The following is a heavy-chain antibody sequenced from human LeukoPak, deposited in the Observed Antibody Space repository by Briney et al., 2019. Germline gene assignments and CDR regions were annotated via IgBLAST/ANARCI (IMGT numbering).Heavy chain of an antibody. CDR2: IYYSGST. V-gene: IGHV4-59*01. CDR3: AGANYDILTGIGNYFDY. Sequence: PSETLSLTCTVSGGSISSYYWSWIRQPPGKGLEWIGYIYYSGSTNYNPSLKSRVTISVDTSKNQFSLKLSSVTAADTAVYYCAGANYDILTGIGNYFDYWGQGTLVTVSS. J-gene: IGHJ4*02. CDR1: GGSISSYY. D-gene: IGHD3-9*01.